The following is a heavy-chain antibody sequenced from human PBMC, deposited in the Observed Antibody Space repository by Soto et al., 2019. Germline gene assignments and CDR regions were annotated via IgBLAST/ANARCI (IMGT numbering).Heavy chain of an antibody. V-gene: IGHV1-18*01. CDR3: ARVHQSRDYGDFADDAFDI. CDR2: ISAYNGNT. D-gene: IGHD4-17*01. J-gene: IGHJ3*02. CDR1: GYTFTSDG. Sequence: QVQLVQSGAEVKKPGASVKVSCKASGYTFTSDGISRVRQAPGQGLEWMGWISAYNGNTNYAQKLQGRVTMTTDTSTSTAYMELRSLRSDDTAVYYFARVHQSRDYGDFADDAFDIWGQGTMVTVSS.